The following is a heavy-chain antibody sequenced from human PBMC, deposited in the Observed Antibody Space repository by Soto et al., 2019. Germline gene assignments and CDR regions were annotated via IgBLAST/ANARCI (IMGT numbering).Heavy chain of an antibody. J-gene: IGHJ4*02. CDR1: GFTFRSYG. CDR2: LCYDGSTK. CDR3: ARGSDNGALDY. D-gene: IGHD2-8*01. V-gene: IGHV3-33*01. Sequence: QVQLVESGGGVVQPGRSLRLSCAASGFTFRSYGMHWVRQAPGKGLVWVAVLCYDGSTKYYADSVKGRLTISRDNSKNTLYLQMNNLRGEDTAVYHYARGSDNGALDYWGQGPLVTVSS.